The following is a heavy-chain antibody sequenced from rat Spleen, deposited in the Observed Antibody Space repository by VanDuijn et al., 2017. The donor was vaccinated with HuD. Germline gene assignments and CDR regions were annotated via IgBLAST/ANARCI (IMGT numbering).Heavy chain of an antibody. J-gene: IGHJ2*01. CDR3: TRRHYGYTDYFDY. CDR2: INYDGSST. V-gene: IGHV5-29*01. CDR1: GFTFSNYG. Sequence: EVQLVESGGGLVQPGRSLKLSCAASGFTFSNYGMAWVRPAPTKGLEWVATINYDGSSTYYRDSVKGRFTISRDNAKGTLSLQMDSLRSEDTATYYCTRRHYGYTDYFDYWGQGVMVTVSS. D-gene: IGHD1-9*01.